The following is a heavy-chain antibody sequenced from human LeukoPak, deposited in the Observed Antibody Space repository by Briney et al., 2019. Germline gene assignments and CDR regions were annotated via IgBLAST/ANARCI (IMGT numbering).Heavy chain of an antibody. V-gene: IGHV3-48*03. D-gene: IGHD6-19*01. CDR3: ARVQRGIAVALDY. CDR2: ISTTGSSI. CDR1: GFTFSSYE. J-gene: IGHJ4*02. Sequence: PGGSLRLSCAASGFTFSSYEMNWVRQAPGKGLEWVSYISTTGSSIYYADSVKGRFTISRDNVKNLLYLQMNSLRAEDTAVYYCARVQRGIAVALDYWGQGTLATVSP.